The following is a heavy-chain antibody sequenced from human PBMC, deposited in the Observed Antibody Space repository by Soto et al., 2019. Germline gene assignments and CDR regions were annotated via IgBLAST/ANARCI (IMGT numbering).Heavy chain of an antibody. V-gene: IGHV3-74*03. D-gene: IGHD1-26*01. CDR2: INTDKSTL. CDR3: ARDPGAGGAMNA. J-gene: IGHJ6*02. CDR1: GFTFSRYW. Sequence: GGSLKLSCLAPGFTFSRYWMHWVRQAPGKGLVWVSRINTDKSTLTYADSVEGRFTISRDNAKNTLYLQMDSLRAEDTAVYYRARDPGAGGAMNAWGQGTTVTVSS.